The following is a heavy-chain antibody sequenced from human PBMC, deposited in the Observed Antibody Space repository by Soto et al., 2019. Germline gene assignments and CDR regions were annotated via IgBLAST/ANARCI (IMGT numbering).Heavy chain of an antibody. Sequence: VQLLESGGGFVQPVGSLRLSCAASGFTFSIYAMSCVRQAPGKGLEWVSAISGSGGSTYYADSVKGRFTISRDNSKNTLYLQMNSLRAEDTAVYYCAKRDDYSNYWTASFEIWSQGTMVTVSA. V-gene: IGHV3-23*01. CDR1: GFTFSIYA. CDR3: AKRDDYSNYWTASFEI. J-gene: IGHJ3*02. CDR2: ISGSGGST. D-gene: IGHD4-4*01.